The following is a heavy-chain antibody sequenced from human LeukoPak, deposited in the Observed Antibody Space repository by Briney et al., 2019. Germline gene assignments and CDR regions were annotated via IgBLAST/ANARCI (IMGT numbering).Heavy chain of an antibody. CDR2: ISDSGGST. CDR1: GFTFSNYA. V-gene: IGHV3-23*01. Sequence: SGGSLRLSCAAAGFTFSNYAMSWVRQAPGKGLEWVSTISDSGGSTYYADSVKGRFPISRDTSKNTLYLQMDSLRAEDTPIHYGAKVPYSDYGAGRPPFMDVWGQGTTVAVSS. J-gene: IGHJ6*02. D-gene: IGHD3-10*01. CDR3: AKVPYSDYGAGRPPFMDV.